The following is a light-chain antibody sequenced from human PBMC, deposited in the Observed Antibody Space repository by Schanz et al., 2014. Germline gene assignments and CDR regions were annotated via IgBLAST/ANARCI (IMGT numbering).Light chain of an antibody. Sequence: EIVMTQSPATLSVSPGERATLSCRASQSIYSKYLAWYQQKPGRAPRLIIHGATTRASGIPDRFSGSGSGTDFTLTISRVEPEDFAVYYCQQYASAPPSTFGQGTKVEIK. V-gene: IGKV3-20*01. CDR1: QSIYSKY. J-gene: IGKJ1*01. CDR2: GAT. CDR3: QQYASAPPST.